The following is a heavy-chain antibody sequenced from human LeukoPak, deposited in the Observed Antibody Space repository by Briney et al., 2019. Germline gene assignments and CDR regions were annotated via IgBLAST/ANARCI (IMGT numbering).Heavy chain of an antibody. V-gene: IGHV5-10-1*01. CDR2: IDPSDSYT. D-gene: IGHD2-2*01. CDR3: ARTYCSSTSCYHGAFDI. Sequence: GESLRISCKGSGYSFTSYWISWVRQMPGKGLEWMARIDPSDSYTNYSPSFQGHVTISADKSISTAYLQWSSLKASDTAMYYCARTYCSSTSCYHGAFDIWGQGTMVTVSS. CDR1: GYSFTSYW. J-gene: IGHJ3*02.